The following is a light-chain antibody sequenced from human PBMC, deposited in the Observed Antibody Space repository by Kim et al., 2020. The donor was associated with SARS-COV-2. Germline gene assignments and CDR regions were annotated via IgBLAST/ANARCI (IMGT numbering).Light chain of an antibody. Sequence: GKTVTFSCTRSSGSIASNYVQWYQQRPGSSPTTVIYEDNQRPAGVPDRFSGSIDSSTNSASLTISGLKTEDEADYYCQSYDGSNWVFGGGTQLTV. J-gene: IGLJ3*02. V-gene: IGLV6-57*01. CDR2: EDN. CDR1: SGSIASNY. CDR3: QSYDGSNWV.